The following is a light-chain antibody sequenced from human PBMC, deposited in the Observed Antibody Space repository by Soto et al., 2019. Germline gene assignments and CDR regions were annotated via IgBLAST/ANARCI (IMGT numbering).Light chain of an antibody. CDR2: SGS. J-gene: IGKJ4*02. Sequence: DIVMTQSPLSLSVPPGEPASISCRSSQSLLQSNGHNCLDWYLQKPGQSPQLLIYSGSIRASGVTDRVSGRGSGTEQTLEISREEAEDDGFYYGMHALQPPLTGGGGTKVEIK. CDR1: QSLLQSNGHNC. CDR3: MHALQPPLT. V-gene: IGKV2-28*01.